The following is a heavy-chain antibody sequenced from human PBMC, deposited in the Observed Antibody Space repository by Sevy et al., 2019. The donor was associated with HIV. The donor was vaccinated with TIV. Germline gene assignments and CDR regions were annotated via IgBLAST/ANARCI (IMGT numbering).Heavy chain of an antibody. J-gene: IGHJ6*02. D-gene: IGHD2-21*01. CDR1: GFRFDDYA. Sequence: GGSLRLSCAASGFRFDDYAMHWVRQVPGKSPEWVSGISWNSYRIDYADSVRGRFTISRDNAKNSLSLQMNSLRVEDTALYYCAKDMGGIETLDYYSYYGMDVWGQRTSVTVSS. CDR2: ISWNSYRI. V-gene: IGHV3-9*01. CDR3: AKDMGGIETLDYYSYYGMDV.